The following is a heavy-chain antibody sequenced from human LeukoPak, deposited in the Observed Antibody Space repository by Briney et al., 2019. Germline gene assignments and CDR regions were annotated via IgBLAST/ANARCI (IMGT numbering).Heavy chain of an antibody. CDR2: IYPGDSDT. D-gene: IGHD1-14*01. CDR1: GYSFTSYW. J-gene: IGHJ5*02. V-gene: IGHV5-51*01. Sequence: GESLKISCKGSGYSFTSYWIGWVRQMPGKGLEWMGIIYPGDSDTRYSPSLQGQVTISTDRSISTAYLQWSSLKASDTAMYYCAGLRQRTVPWFDPWGQGTLVTVSS. CDR3: AGLRQRTVPWFDP.